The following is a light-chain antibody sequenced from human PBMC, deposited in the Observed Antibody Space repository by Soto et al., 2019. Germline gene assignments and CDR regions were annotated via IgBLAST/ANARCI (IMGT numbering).Light chain of an antibody. CDR1: QRVSSRY. CDR2: GAS. CDR3: QPYNNWPLT. V-gene: IGKV3-15*01. J-gene: IGKJ4*01. Sequence: QLPGTLFLSPGDSATLSCRASQRVSSRYLAWYQQKTGQAPSLLLFGASTRDTGVPARFSGSRSGPEFTLTINRLQSEDVEIYDCQPYNNWPLTFGGGTKVDIK.